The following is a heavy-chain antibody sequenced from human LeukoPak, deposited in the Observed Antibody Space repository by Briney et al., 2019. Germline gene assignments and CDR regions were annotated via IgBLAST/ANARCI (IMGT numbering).Heavy chain of an antibody. Sequence: PSETLSLTCTGSDASISSYYWSWLRQPPGKGLEGCVYIYYSGSTNYNPSLKSRVTISVDTSKNQFSLKLSSVTAADTAVYYCARLLYGIRLGELSSSYYFDYWGQGTLVTVSS. CDR2: IYYSGST. D-gene: IGHD3-16*02. V-gene: IGHV4-59*08. CDR3: ARLLYGIRLGELSSSYYFDY. J-gene: IGHJ4*02. CDR1: DASISSYY.